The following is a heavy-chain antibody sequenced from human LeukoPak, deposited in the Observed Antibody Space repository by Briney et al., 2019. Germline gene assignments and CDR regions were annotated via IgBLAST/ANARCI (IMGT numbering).Heavy chain of an antibody. CDR1: GFTFSSYS. D-gene: IGHD6-13*01. V-gene: IGHV3-21*01. CDR3: ARDLSSRAPYYFDY. J-gene: IGHJ4*02. CDR2: ISSSSSYI. Sequence: PGGSLRLSCAASGFTFSSYSMNWVRQAPGKGLEWVSSISSSSSYIYYADSVKGRFTISRDNAKNSLYLQMNSLRAEDTAVYYCARDLSSRAPYYFDYWGQGTLVTVSS.